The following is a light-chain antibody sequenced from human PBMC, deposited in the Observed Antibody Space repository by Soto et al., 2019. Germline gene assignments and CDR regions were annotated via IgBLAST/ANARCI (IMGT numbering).Light chain of an antibody. CDR2: DVS. J-gene: IGLJ1*01. CDR1: NSDVGGYNY. V-gene: IGLV2-14*03. Sequence: QSALTQPASVAGSPGQSITISCTGTNSDVGGYNYVSWYQQHPGKAPKLMICDVSNRPSGVSNRFSGSKSGNTASLTISGLQAEDEADYYCSSYTSSSTYVFGTGPKLTVL. CDR3: SSYTSSSTYV.